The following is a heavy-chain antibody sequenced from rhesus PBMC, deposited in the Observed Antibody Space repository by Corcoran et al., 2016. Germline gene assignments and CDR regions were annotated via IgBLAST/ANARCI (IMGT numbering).Heavy chain of an antibody. CDR3: ARYSGSPYYCDY. Sequence: QVPLQESGPGVVKPSETLSLTCAVSGGSISDRYRWSWIRRPPGKGLEWIGDIYGSSTSNNYNPSLKSRVTISKDTSKNQFSLKLSSVTAADTAVYYCARYSGSPYYCDYWGQGVLVTVSS. CDR1: GGSISDRYR. CDR2: IYGSSTSN. V-gene: IGHV4S10*01. J-gene: IGHJ4*01. D-gene: IGHD3-16*01.